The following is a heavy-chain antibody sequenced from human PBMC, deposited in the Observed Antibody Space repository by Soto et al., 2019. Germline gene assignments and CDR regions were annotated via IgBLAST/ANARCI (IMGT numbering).Heavy chain of an antibody. V-gene: IGHV1-69*01. Sequence: QVQLVQSGAEVKKPGSSVKVSCEAPGGTFDHAAITWVRQAPGQGLEWVGGINPMFNSTHYAQKFQGRVTITADAVTSTAFMELRGLTSDDPAVYYCARQIFAADYWGQGTLVVVSS. CDR3: ARQIFAADY. D-gene: IGHD3-9*01. CDR1: GGTFDHAA. CDR2: INPMFNST. J-gene: IGHJ4*02.